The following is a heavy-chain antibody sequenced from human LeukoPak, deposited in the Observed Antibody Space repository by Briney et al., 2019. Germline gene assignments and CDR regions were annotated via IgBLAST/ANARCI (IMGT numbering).Heavy chain of an antibody. CDR3: ARDYYGDPDY. Sequence: ASVKVSCKASGYTFTSYDINWVRQATGQGLEWMGWMNPNSGNTGYAQKLQGRVTMTTDTSTSTAYMELRSLRSDDTAVYYCARDYYGDPDYWGQGTLATVSS. V-gene: IGHV1-8*01. CDR2: MNPNSGNT. CDR1: GYTFTSYD. J-gene: IGHJ4*02. D-gene: IGHD4-17*01.